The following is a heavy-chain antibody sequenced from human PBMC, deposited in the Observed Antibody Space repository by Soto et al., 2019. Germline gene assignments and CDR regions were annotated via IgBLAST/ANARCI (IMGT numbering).Heavy chain of an antibody. V-gene: IGHV1-46*01. CDR1: GYTFTSYY. CDR2: INPSGGST. CDR3: ARDNPYPSYYYGSSGYFSFSGMDV. J-gene: IGHJ6*02. D-gene: IGHD3-22*01. Sequence: ASVKVSCKASGYTFTSYYMHWVRQAPGQGLEWMGIINPSGGSTSYAQKFQGRDTMTRDTSTSTVYMELSSLRSEDTAVYYCARDNPYPSYYYGSSGYFSFSGMDVWGQGTTVTVSS.